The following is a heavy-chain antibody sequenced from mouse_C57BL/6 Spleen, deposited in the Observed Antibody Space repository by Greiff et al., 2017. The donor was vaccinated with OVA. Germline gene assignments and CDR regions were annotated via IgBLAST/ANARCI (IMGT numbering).Heavy chain of an antibody. D-gene: IGHD1-1*01. V-gene: IGHV1-82*01. CDR3: ARVPITTVVAGDY. J-gene: IGHJ2*01. CDR2: IYPGDGDT. Sequence: QVQLQQSGPELVKPGASVKISCKASGYAFSSSWMNWVKQRPGKGLEWIGRIYPGDGDTNYNGKFKGKATLTADKSSSTAYMQLSSLTSEDSAVYFCARVPITTVVAGDYWGQGTTLTVSS. CDR1: GYAFSSSW.